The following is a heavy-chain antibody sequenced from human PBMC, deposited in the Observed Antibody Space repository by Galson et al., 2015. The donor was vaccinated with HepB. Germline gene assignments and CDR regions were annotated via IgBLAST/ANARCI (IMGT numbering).Heavy chain of an antibody. Sequence: SLRLSCAASGFTFSDYYMSWIRQAPGKGLEWVSYISSSSSYKNYADSVKGRFTISRDNAKNSLYLQMNSLRAEDTAVYYCARDNQLLGEIYYYGMDVWGQGTTVTVSS. CDR1: GFTFSDYY. V-gene: IGHV3-11*06. D-gene: IGHD2-2*01. J-gene: IGHJ6*02. CDR3: ARDNQLLGEIYYYGMDV. CDR2: ISSSSSYK.